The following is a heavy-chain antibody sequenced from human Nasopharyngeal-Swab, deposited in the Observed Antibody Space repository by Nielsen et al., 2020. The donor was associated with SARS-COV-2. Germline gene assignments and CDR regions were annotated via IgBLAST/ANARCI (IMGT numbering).Heavy chain of an antibody. D-gene: IGHD2-2*01. CDR1: GGPFSSYA. CDR2: IIPIFGTA. Sequence: SVKVSCKASGGPFSSYAISWVRQAPGQGLEWMGGIIPIFGTANYAQKFQGRVTITADESTSTAYMELSSLRSEDTAVYYCAREYMSYCSSTSCYGGNYYYYYMDVWGKGTTVTVSS. CDR3: AREYMSYCSSTSCYGGNYYYYYMDV. V-gene: IGHV1-69*13. J-gene: IGHJ6*03.